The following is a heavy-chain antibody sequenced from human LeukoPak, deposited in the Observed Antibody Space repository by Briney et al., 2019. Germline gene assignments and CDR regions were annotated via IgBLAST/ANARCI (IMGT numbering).Heavy chain of an antibody. V-gene: IGHV4-59*01. J-gene: IGHJ4*02. CDR1: GGSISNYY. Sequence: PPETLSLTCTVSGGSISNYYWNCIRQTPGKRLEWIGYIYYSGSSNYNPSLESRVTISVDTSKNQFSLKLSSVTAADTAVYYCARSLRGAYSAYATDYWGQGTLVTVSS. CDR2: IYYSGSS. CDR3: ARSLRGAYSAYATDY. D-gene: IGHD5-12*01.